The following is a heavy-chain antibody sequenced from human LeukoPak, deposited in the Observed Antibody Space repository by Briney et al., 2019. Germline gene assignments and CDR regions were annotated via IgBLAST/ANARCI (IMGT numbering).Heavy chain of an antibody. J-gene: IGHJ4*02. Sequence: SETLSLTCSVSGVSISSYYWSWIRQPAGKGLQGMGRVYTSGSTNYNPSLKSRVTMSVDTSKNQFSLKLSSVTAADTAVYYCARDLMTTVTIRYFDYWGQGTLVTVSS. CDR1: GVSISSYY. CDR2: VYTSGST. D-gene: IGHD4-17*01. V-gene: IGHV4-4*07. CDR3: ARDLMTTVTIRYFDY.